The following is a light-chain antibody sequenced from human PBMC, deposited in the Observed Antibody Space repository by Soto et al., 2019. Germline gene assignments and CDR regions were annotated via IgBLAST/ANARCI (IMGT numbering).Light chain of an antibody. V-gene: IGLV2-14*03. CDR2: DVT. CDR1: SADVGTSNF. Sequence: QSALTQPASVSGSPEQSITISCTGISADVGTSNFVSWYQHHPGKAPRLIIYDVTDRPSGVSNRFSGSKSGDTASLTISGLQAEDEADYYCTSYRRGPLYVFGTGTKVTVL. J-gene: IGLJ1*01. CDR3: TSYRRGPLYV.